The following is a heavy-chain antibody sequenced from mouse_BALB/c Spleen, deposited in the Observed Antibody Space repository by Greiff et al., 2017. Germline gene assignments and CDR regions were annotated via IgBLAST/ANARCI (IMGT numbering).Heavy chain of an antibody. Sequence: EVKLEESGGGLVKPGGSLKLSCAASGFTFSSYAMSWVRQTPEKRLEWVASISSGGSTYYPDSVKSRFTISRDNARNILYLQMSSLRSEDTAMYYCARGRDYYGPYAMDYWGQGTSVTVSS. CDR1: GFTFSSYA. J-gene: IGHJ4*01. CDR2: ISSGGST. V-gene: IGHV5-6-5*01. CDR3: ARGRDYYGPYAMDY. D-gene: IGHD1-2*01.